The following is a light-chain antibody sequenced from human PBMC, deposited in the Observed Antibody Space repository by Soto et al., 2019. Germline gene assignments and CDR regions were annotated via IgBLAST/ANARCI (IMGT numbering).Light chain of an antibody. V-gene: IGLV1-44*01. CDR3: SSWDDSLSGVV. CDR2: TTS. J-gene: IGLJ6*01. Sequence: QSVVTQPPSFSGTPGQGVIISCSNVGRHEVSWYQQVPGMAPKLLIHTTSQRPSGVPDRFSASKSGTSASLAIRGLQSDDEADYFCSSWDDSLSGVVFGSGTQLTVL. CDR1: NVGRHE.